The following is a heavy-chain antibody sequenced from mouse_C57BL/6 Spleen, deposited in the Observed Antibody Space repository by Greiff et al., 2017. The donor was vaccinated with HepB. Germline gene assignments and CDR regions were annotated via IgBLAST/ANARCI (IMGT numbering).Heavy chain of an antibody. CDR1: GYTFTSYW. CDR2: IDPSDSYT. J-gene: IGHJ3*01. V-gene: IGHV1-69*01. CDR3: ARRSLPGFAY. Sequence: QVQLQQPGAELVMPGASVKLSCKASGYTFTSYWMHWVKQRPGQGLEWIGEIDPSDSYTNYNQKFKGKSTLTVDKSSSTAYMQLSSLTSEDSAVYYCARRSLPGFAYWGQGTLVTVSA.